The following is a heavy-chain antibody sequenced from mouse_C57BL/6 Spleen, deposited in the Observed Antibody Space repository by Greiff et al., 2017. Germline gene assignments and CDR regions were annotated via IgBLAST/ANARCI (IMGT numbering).Heavy chain of an antibody. V-gene: IGHV1-80*01. Sequence: QVHVKQSGAELVKPGASVKISCKASGYAFSSYWMNWVKQRPGKGLEWIGQIYPGDGDTNYNGKFKGKATLTADKSSSTAYMQLSSLTSEDSAVYFCLYSNSGYFDVWGTGTTVTVSS. D-gene: IGHD2-5*01. CDR3: LYSNSGYFDV. J-gene: IGHJ1*03. CDR1: GYAFSSYW. CDR2: IYPGDGDT.